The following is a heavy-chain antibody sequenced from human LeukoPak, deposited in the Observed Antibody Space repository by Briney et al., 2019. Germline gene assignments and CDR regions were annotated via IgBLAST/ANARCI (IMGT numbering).Heavy chain of an antibody. CDR2: IYYSGST. J-gene: IGHJ4*02. V-gene: IGHV4-39*01. CDR3: AKSGGYGLIDY. D-gene: IGHD1-26*01. Sequence: SETLSLTYAVSGASISGSGYYWGWIRQPPGKGLEWIGNIYYSGSTYYNASLQSRVTISIDMSKNEFSLRLNSVTAADTAMYYCAKSGGYGLIDYWGQGTLVTVSS. CDR1: GASISGSGYY.